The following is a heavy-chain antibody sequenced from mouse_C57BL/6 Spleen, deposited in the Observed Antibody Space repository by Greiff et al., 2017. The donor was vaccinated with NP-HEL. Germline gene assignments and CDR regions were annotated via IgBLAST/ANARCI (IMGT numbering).Heavy chain of an antibody. CDR3: ARYTTVVKDYFAY. CDR2: IDPSDSET. V-gene: IGHV1-52*01. J-gene: IGHJ2*01. Sequence: QVQLQQPGAELVRPGSSVKLSCKASGYTFTSYWMHWVKQRPIQGLEWIGNIDPSDSETPYNQKFKDKATLTVDKSSSTAYMQLSSLTSEDSAVDYCARYTTVVKDYFAYWGQGTTLTVSA. D-gene: IGHD1-1*01. CDR1: GYTFTSYW.